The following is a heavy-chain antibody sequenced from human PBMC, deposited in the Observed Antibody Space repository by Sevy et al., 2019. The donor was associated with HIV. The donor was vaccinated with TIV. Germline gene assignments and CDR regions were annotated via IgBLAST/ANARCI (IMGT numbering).Heavy chain of an antibody. D-gene: IGHD6-19*01. CDR1: GGIFRTNA. Sequence: ASVKVSCKASGGIFRTNAFSWVRQAPGQGLEWVGGIIPVLGTVNYARKFQGRVTNTADESTKTVYMELSSLRSEDTAVYYCARGGGNGWYYFDYWGQETLVTVSS. J-gene: IGHJ4*02. CDR3: ARGGGNGWYYFDY. V-gene: IGHV1-69*13. CDR2: IIPVLGTV.